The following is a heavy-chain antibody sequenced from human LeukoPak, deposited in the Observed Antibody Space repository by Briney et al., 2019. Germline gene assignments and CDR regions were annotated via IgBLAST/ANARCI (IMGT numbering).Heavy chain of an antibody. Sequence: GGPLTLSCAASGFPLKNYAISWVHQAPARGLECVASLRGDGETFYADFVKGRFTLSRDDSRNSVYLHLNNLRVDDTAVYYCAKASWFSNADAVLWGQGTVVTVS. D-gene: IGHD1-1*01. V-gene: IGHV3-23*01. CDR3: AKASWFSNADAVL. CDR2: LRGDGET. CDR1: GFPLKNYA. J-gene: IGHJ4*02.